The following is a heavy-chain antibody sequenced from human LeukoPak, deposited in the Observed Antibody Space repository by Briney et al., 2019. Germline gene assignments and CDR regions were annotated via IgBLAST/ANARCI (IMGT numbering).Heavy chain of an antibody. D-gene: IGHD5-24*01. CDR2: ISAYNGNT. V-gene: IGHV1-18*01. J-gene: IGHJ6*03. CDR3: ERDGEMATIGYYYYYMGV. CDR1: GYTFTSHG. Sequence: ASVKVSCKPSGYTFTSHGISWVRQAPGQGLEWMGWISAYNGNTNYAQKLQGRVTMPTDTSTSTAYMELRSLRSDDTAVYYCERDGEMATIGYYYYYMGVWGKGTTVTVSS.